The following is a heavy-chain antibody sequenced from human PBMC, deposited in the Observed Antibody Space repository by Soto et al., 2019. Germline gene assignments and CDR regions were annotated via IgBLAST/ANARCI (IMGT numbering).Heavy chain of an antibody. CDR3: ARIPQIALAGTRFGYFDL. V-gene: IGHV3-33*01. CDR1: GFTFSSYG. CDR2: IWYDGSNK. D-gene: IGHD6-19*01. Sequence: GGSLSPSCAASGFTFSSYGMHWVRQAPGKGLGWVAVIWYDGSNKYYADSVKGRFTISRENSKNTLYLQMNSLGAEDTAVYYCARIPQIALAGTRFGYFDLWGRGTLVTVSS. J-gene: IGHJ2*01.